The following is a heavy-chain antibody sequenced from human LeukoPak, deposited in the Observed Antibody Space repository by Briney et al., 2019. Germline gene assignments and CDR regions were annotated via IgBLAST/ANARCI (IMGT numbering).Heavy chain of an antibody. Sequence: ASVKVSCKASGYTFTGYYMHWVRQAPGQGLEWIGWINPNSGGTNYAQKFQGRVTMTRDTSISTAYMELSRLRSDDTAVYYCASLLGGSYWLGAFDIWGQGTMVTVSS. V-gene: IGHV1-2*02. CDR1: GYTFTGYY. J-gene: IGHJ3*02. D-gene: IGHD1-26*01. CDR2: INPNSGGT. CDR3: ASLLGGSYWLGAFDI.